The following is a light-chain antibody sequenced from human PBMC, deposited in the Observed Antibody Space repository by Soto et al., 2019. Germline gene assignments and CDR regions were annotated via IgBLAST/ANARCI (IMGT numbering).Light chain of an antibody. CDR3: CSYAGSSTFV. Sequence: QSALTQPASVSGSPGQSITISCTVTSSGVGSYNLVSWYQQHPGKAPKLMIYEGSKRPSGVSNRFSGSKSGNTASLTISGLQAEDEADYYCCSYAGSSTFVFGTGTKVTVL. V-gene: IGLV2-23*01. J-gene: IGLJ1*01. CDR1: SSGVGSYNL. CDR2: EGS.